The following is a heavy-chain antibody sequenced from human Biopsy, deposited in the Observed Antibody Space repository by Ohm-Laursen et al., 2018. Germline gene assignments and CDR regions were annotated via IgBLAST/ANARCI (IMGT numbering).Heavy chain of an antibody. V-gene: IGHV3-21*01. CDR2: INEVSSHI. CDR3: ARDSSRRAREGGMDV. Sequence: SLRLSCTASGFTFSSFSMNWVRQAPGKGLEWISYINEVSSHIYDADSVKGQITVARDNAKNSLYLQLNSLRVEDTAVYYCARDSSRRAREGGMDVWGQGTTVTVSS. J-gene: IGHJ6*02. D-gene: IGHD6-6*01. CDR1: GFTFSSFS.